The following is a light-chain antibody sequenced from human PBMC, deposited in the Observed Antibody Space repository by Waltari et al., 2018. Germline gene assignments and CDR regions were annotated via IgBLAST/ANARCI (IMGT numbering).Light chain of an antibody. Sequence: QSVLTQPASVSGSPGQSITISCTGTSSDIGGYNYVSWYQQHPGKAPKLTIYDVSRWPSGVSHRFSGSKSGNTASLTISGLQAEHEAHYYCTSYTSTNTVIFGGGTKVTVL. V-gene: IGLV2-14*03. CDR1: SSDIGGYNY. J-gene: IGLJ2*01. CDR2: DVS. CDR3: TSYTSTNTVI.